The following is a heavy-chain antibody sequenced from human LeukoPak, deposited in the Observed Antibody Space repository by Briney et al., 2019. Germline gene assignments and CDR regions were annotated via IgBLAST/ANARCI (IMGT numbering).Heavy chain of an antibody. CDR2: INSDGSRT. CDR1: GFTFSSNW. D-gene: IGHD3-10*01. J-gene: IGHJ4*02. V-gene: IGHV3-74*01. Sequence: GGSLSLSCAASGFTFSSNWMHWVRRAPGKGLVWVSRINSDGSRTSYADSVKGRFTISRDNAKNTLYLQMNSLRAEDTAVYYCASLHYGSGSYSDYWGQGTLVTVSS. CDR3: ASLHYGSGSYSDY.